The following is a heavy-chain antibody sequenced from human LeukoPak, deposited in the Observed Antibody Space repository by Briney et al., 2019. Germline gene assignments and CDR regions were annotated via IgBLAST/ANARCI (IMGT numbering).Heavy chain of an antibody. J-gene: IGHJ6*02. CDR1: GFTFSSDW. Sequence: GGSLRLSCAGSGFTFSSDWMTWVRQAPGKGLEWVANIKPDGSEGYYVDSLKGRFTISRDNAENSLFLQMNSLRAEDTAVYYCARAAVASPGDVWGQGTTVTVSS. CDR2: IKPDGSEG. D-gene: IGHD6-19*01. CDR3: ARAAVASPGDV. V-gene: IGHV3-7*04.